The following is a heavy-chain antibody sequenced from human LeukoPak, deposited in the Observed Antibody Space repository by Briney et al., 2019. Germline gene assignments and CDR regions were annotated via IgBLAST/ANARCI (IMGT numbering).Heavy chain of an antibody. D-gene: IGHD3-22*01. CDR2: ISAYNGNT. CDR1: GYIFTNFG. V-gene: IGHV1-18*01. CDR3: ARRLDYFDISGYHTLDY. J-gene: IGHJ4*02. Sequence: ASVKVSCKASGYIFTNFGISWVRQARGQGLEWMGWISAYNGNTNYTQKLQGRVSMTTDTSTSTAYMELRSLRSDDSAVYYCARRLDYFDISGYHTLDYWGQGTLVTVSS.